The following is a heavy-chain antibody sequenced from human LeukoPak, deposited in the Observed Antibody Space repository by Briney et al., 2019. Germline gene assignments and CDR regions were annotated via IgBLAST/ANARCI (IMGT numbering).Heavy chain of an antibody. Sequence: SETLSLTCTVSGGSISSYYWSWIRQPPGKGLEWIGYIYYSGSTNYNPSLKSRVTISVDTSKNQFSLKLSSVTAADTAVYYCGRHDGSSPLFDYWGQGTLVTVSS. D-gene: IGHD6-6*01. J-gene: IGHJ4*02. V-gene: IGHV4-59*08. CDR1: GGSISSYY. CDR3: GRHDGSSPLFDY. CDR2: IYYSGST.